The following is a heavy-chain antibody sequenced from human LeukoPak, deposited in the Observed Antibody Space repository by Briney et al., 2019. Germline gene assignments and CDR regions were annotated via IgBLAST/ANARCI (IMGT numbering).Heavy chain of an antibody. CDR3: ARTYYYDSSGYPYLDYYFDY. CDR2: INPNSGGT. CDR1: GYTFTGYY. Sequence: ASVKVSCKASGYTFTGYYMHWVRQAPGQGLEWMGWINPNSGGTNYAQKFQGRVTMTRDTSISTAYMELSSLRSEDTAVYYCARTYYYDSSGYPYLDYYFDYWGQGTLVTVSS. D-gene: IGHD3-22*01. V-gene: IGHV1-2*02. J-gene: IGHJ4*02.